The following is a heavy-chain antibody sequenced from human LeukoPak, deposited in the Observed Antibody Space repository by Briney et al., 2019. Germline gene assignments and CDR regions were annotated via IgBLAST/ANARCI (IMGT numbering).Heavy chain of an antibody. V-gene: IGHV3-23*01. Sequence: PGGSLRLSCAVSGFTLGSYAVSWVRQAPGKGLEWVSVLSGGGGDTYHADSVKGRFTISGDNSKNTLYLQMNSLRAEDSAVYYCAKSIRGIADFDYWGQGTLVTVSS. J-gene: IGHJ4*02. CDR3: AKSIRGIADFDY. D-gene: IGHD6-13*01. CDR1: GFTLGSYA. CDR2: LSGGGGDT.